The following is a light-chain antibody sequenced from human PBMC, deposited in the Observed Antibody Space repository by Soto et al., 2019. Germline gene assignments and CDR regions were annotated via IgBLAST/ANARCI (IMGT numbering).Light chain of an antibody. CDR1: QSVSSGY. V-gene: IGKV3-20*01. Sequence: EIVLTQSPGTLSLSPRERATLSCRASQSVSSGYLTWYQQKPGQAPRLLIYGASNRATGIPDRFSGSGSGTDFTLTISRLEPEDLAVYYCQQYGSSPLTFGGGTKVEIK. CDR3: QQYGSSPLT. J-gene: IGKJ4*01. CDR2: GAS.